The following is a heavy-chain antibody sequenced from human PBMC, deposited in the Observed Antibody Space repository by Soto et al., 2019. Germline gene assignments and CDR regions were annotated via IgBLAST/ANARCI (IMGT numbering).Heavy chain of an antibody. Sequence: GGSLRLSCAASGFTFSSYGMHWVRQAPGKGLEWVAVISYDGSNKYYADSVKGRFTISRDNSKNTLYLQMNSLRAEDTAVYYCAKDLLYGDYALGCLDPWGQGTLVTVSS. D-gene: IGHD4-17*01. J-gene: IGHJ5*02. CDR2: ISYDGSNK. CDR1: GFTFSSYG. CDR3: AKDLLYGDYALGCLDP. V-gene: IGHV3-30*18.